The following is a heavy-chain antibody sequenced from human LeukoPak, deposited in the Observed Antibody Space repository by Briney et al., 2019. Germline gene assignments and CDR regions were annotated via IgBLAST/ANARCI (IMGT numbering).Heavy chain of an antibody. CDR2: INGDGGSR. Sequence: GGSLRLSCAASGFTFSTYWMHWVRQAPGKGLVWVSRINGDGGSRNYAGSVKGRFTISRDNAKNTLYLQMSSLRVEDTAVYYCASASSHRTAAGGDYWGQGTLVTVST. J-gene: IGHJ4*02. CDR1: GFTFSTYW. D-gene: IGHD6-13*01. CDR3: ASASSHRTAAGGDY. V-gene: IGHV3-74*01.